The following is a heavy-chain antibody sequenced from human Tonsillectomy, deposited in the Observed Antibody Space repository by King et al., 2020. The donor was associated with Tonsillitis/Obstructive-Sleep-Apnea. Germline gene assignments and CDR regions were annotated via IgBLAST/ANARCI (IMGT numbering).Heavy chain of an antibody. D-gene: IGHD3-3*01. CDR3: AKSKKGLRFLEWLPSGGMDV. CDR1: GFTFSSYG. CDR2: ISYDGSNK. J-gene: IGHJ6*02. Sequence: VQLVESGGGVVQPGRSLRLSCAASGFTFSSYGMHWVRQAPGKGLEWVAVISYDGSNKYYADSVKGRFTTSRDNSKNTLYLQMNSLRAEDTAVYYCAKSKKGLRFLEWLPSGGMDVWGQGTTVTVSS. V-gene: IGHV3-30*18.